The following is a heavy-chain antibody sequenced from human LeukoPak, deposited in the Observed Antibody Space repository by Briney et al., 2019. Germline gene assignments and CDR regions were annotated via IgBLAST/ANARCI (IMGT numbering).Heavy chain of an antibody. Sequence: GGSLRLSCGASGFTFSDYNMNWVRQAPGEGLEWVSSINSRSTYIFYADSVMGRFTISRDNANNSLFLQMNSLRAEDTAVYYCARDETNGFDCWGQGALVTVSS. V-gene: IGHV3-21*01. CDR3: ARDETNGFDC. D-gene: IGHD1-14*01. CDR1: GFTFSDYN. CDR2: INSRSTYI. J-gene: IGHJ4*02.